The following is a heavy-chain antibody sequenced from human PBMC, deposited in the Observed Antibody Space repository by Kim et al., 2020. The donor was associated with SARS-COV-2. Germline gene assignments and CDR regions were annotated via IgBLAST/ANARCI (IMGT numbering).Heavy chain of an antibody. V-gene: IGHV3-64*01. J-gene: IGHJ3*02. D-gene: IGHD2-15*01. CDR2: ISSNGGST. Sequence: GGSLRLSCAASGFTFSSYAMHWVRQAPGKGLEYVSAISSNGGSTYYANSVKGRFTISRDNSKNTLYLQMGSLRAEDMAVYYCARAGGGDAFDIWGQGTMV. CDR1: GFTFSSYA. CDR3: ARAGGGDAFDI.